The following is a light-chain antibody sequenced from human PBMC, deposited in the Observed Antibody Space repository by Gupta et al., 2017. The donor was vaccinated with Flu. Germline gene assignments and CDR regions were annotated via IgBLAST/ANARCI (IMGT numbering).Light chain of an antibody. V-gene: IGKV1-39*01. J-gene: IGKJ2*01. Sequence: DIQMTQSPSSLSASVGDRVTITCRASQSISSYLNWYQQKPGKAPKLLLYAASSLQSGVPSRFSGSGSARDFTLTISRLQPEDYATYYCQQSYSTPRTFGQGTRLEIK. CDR2: AAS. CDR1: QSISSY. CDR3: QQSYSTPRT.